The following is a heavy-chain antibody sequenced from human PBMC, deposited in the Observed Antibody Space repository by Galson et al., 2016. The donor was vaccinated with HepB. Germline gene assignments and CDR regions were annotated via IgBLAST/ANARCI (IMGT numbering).Heavy chain of an antibody. D-gene: IGHD4-17*01. J-gene: IGHJ4*02. CDR1: GFTFSSYG. Sequence: SLRLSCAASGFTFSSYGMHRVRQAPGKGLEWVAVISYDGRNKYYADSVKGRFTISRDNSKNTLYLQMNSLRAEDTAVYYCAKSGRYYGVDHFDYWGQGTLVTVSS. CDR3: AKSGRYYGVDHFDY. V-gene: IGHV3-30*18. CDR2: ISYDGRNK.